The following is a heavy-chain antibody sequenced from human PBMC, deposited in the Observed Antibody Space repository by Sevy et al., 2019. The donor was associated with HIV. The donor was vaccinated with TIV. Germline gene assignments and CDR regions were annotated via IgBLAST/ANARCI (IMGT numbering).Heavy chain of an antibody. CDR3: AKDGGHIDIDY. V-gene: IGHV3-30*18. Sequence: GGSLRLSCAASGFTFKYHGMHWVRQAPGKGLEWLSLISIDGSNKYYADFVKGRFTISRDNAKNTVSVQMNSLRPEDTATYYCAKDGGHIDIDYWGQGILVTVSS. D-gene: IGHD2-15*01. CDR1: GFTFKYHG. J-gene: IGHJ4*02. CDR2: ISIDGSNK.